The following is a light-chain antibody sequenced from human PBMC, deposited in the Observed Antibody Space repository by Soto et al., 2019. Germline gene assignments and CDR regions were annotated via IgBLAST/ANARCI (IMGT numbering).Light chain of an antibody. V-gene: IGKV2-30*02. CDR1: QSLVHSDGDTY. Sequence: DVVMTQSPLSLPVNLGEPAAISCRSTQSLVHSDGDTYLSWFHQRPGQSPRRLIFRVSKRDFGVPPRLIGIGSGTDFTLEITSVEAEDVGVYYCMQGTHWPPYTFGQGTRLEIK. CDR3: MQGTHWPPYT. CDR2: RVS. J-gene: IGKJ2*01.